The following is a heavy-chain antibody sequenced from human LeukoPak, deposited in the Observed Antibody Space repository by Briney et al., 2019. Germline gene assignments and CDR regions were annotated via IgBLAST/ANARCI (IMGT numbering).Heavy chain of an antibody. CDR1: GFTFSSHA. D-gene: IGHD3-22*01. J-gene: IGHJ4*02. CDR3: AKRGVVIRVILVGFNKEAYYFDS. CDR2: ITSGSGSNV. V-gene: IGHV3-23*01. Sequence: GGSLRLSCAASGFTFSSHAMSWVRQAPGKGLEWVSAITSGSGSNVYYTDSLKGRFTISRDNPKNTLYLQMNRLRAEDTAVYFCAKRGVVIRVILVGFNKEAYYFDSWGQGALVTVSS.